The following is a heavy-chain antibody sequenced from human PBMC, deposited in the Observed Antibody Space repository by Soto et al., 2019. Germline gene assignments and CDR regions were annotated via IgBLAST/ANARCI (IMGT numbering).Heavy chain of an antibody. CDR3: ARDLSLVAPFDY. J-gene: IGHJ4*02. CDR2: ISAYNGNT. D-gene: IGHD6-6*01. Sequence: ASVKVSCKASGYTFTSYGISWVRQAPGQGLEWMGWISAYNGNTNYAQKFQGRVTMTTDTSASTAYMELSSLRSEDTAVYYCARDLSLVAPFDYWGQGTLVTVSS. CDR1: GYTFTSYG. V-gene: IGHV1-18*01.